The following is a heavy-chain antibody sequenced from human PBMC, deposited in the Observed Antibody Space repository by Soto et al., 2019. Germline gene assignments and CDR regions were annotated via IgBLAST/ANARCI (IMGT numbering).Heavy chain of an antibody. Sequence: PSETLSLTCTVSGGSISSYYWSWIRQPPGKGLEWIGYIYYSGSTNYNPSLKSRVTISVDTSKNQFSLKLSSVTAADTAVYYCARTVAVVPWAAFDIWGQGTMVTVSS. J-gene: IGHJ3*02. CDR2: IYYSGST. CDR1: GGSISSYY. V-gene: IGHV4-59*01. D-gene: IGHD2-2*01. CDR3: ARTVAVVPWAAFDI.